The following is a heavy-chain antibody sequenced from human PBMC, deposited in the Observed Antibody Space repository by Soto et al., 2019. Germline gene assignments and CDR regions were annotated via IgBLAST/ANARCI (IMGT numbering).Heavy chain of an antibody. CDR3: ARDPSIAAADYYYGMDV. J-gene: IGHJ6*02. V-gene: IGHV4-59*01. CDR2: IYYSGST. D-gene: IGHD6-13*01. CDR1: GGSISSYY. Sequence: SETLSLTCTASGGSISSYYWSWIRQPPGKGLEWIGYIYYSGSTNYNPSLKSRVTISVDTSKNQFSLKLSSVTAADTAVYYCARDPSIAAADYYYGMDVWGQGTTVTV.